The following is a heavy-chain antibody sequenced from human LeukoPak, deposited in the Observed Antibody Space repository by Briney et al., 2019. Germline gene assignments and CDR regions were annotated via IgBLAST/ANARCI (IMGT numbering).Heavy chain of an antibody. Sequence: GGSLRLSCAASGFTFSSYWMNWARQAPGKGLEWVASINHNGNVNYYVDSVKGRFTISRDNAKNSLYLQMNSLRAEDTAVYYCARRDYCDYWGQGTLVTVSS. CDR2: INHNGNVN. CDR3: ARRDYCDY. CDR1: GFTFSSYW. J-gene: IGHJ4*02. V-gene: IGHV3-7*01.